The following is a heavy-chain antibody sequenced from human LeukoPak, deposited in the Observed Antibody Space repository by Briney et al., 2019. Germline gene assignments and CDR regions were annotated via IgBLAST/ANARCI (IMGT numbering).Heavy chain of an antibody. D-gene: IGHD1-26*01. CDR2: ISYDGSNK. Sequence: PGGSLRLSCAASGFTFSSYGMHWVRQAPGKGLEWVAVISYDGSNKYYADSVKGRFTISRDNSKNTLYLQMNSLRAEDTAVYYCARDLGMGATVWGQGTLVTVSS. J-gene: IGHJ4*02. CDR3: ARDLGMGATV. CDR1: GFTFSSYG. V-gene: IGHV3-30*03.